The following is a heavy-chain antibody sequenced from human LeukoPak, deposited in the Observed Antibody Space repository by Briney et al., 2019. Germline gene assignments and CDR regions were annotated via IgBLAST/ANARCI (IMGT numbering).Heavy chain of an antibody. V-gene: IGHV1-2*02. Sequence: ASVKVSCKASGFTFTAYYMHWVRQALGQGLEWMGWINPNSGGTNYAQKLQGRVTMTRDTSISTAYMELSRLRSDDTAVYYCARGPHWDPHFDYWGQGTLVTVSS. CDR1: GFTFTAYY. J-gene: IGHJ4*02. CDR2: INPNSGGT. D-gene: IGHD7-27*01. CDR3: ARGPHWDPHFDY.